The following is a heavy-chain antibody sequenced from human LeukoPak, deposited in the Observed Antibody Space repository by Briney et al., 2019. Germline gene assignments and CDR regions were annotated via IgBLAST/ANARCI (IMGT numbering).Heavy chain of an antibody. D-gene: IGHD3-10*01. CDR2: IYSGGST. CDR1: GFTFSSYA. V-gene: IGHV3-66*01. CDR3: ARGPPMARGYFDY. Sequence: GGSLRLSCAASGFTFSSYAMSWVRQASGKGLEWVSSIYSGGSTYYADSVKGRFTISRDNSKNTLYLQMNSLRAEDTAVYYCARGPPMARGYFDYWGQGTLVTVSS. J-gene: IGHJ4*02.